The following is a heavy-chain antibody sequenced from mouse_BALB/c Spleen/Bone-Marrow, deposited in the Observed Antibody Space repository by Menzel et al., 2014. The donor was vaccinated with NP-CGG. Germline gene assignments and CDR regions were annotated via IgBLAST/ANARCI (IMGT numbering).Heavy chain of an antibody. CDR3: ARAYYVNYDAMDY. Sequence: QVHVKQSGAELMKPGASMKISCKATGYIFSSYWIEWVKQRSGHGLEWIGEILPGSGSTNYNERFKGKATFTADTSSNEAYMQLSSLTSEDSAVYYCARAYYVNYDAMDYWGQGTSVTVSS. CDR1: GYIFSSYW. D-gene: IGHD2-10*01. V-gene: IGHV1-9*01. J-gene: IGHJ4*01. CDR2: ILPGSGST.